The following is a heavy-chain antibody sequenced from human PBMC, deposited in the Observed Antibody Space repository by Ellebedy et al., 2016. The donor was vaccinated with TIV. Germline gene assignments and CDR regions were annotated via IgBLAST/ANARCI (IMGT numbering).Heavy chain of an antibody. J-gene: IGHJ5*02. CDR3: ARRGSYGDYAVQVNSWFDT. D-gene: IGHD4-17*01. CDR1: GFSFRSYW. V-gene: IGHV3-7*01. Sequence: GGSLRLSCAASGFSFRSYWMSWVRQAPGKGLEWVANIYQDGSDQYYVDSVKGRFTISRDNANKSLFLQMNSLRVEDTAVYYCARRGSYGDYAVQVNSWFDTWGQGTLVTVPS. CDR2: IYQDGSDQ.